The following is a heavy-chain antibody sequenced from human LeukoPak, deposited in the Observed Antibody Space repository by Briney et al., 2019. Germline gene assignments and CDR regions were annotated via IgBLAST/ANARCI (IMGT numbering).Heavy chain of an antibody. V-gene: IGHV5-51*01. CDR2: INPGDSDT. J-gene: IGHJ4*02. Sequence: GESLKISCKGSGYSFTSYWIGWVRQMPGKGLEWMGIINPGDSDTRYSPSFQGQVTISADKSISTAYLQWSSLKASDTAMYYCARLGYYDSSGYYYFDYWGQGTLVTVSS. CDR3: ARLGYYDSSGYYYFDY. D-gene: IGHD3-22*01. CDR1: GYSFTSYW.